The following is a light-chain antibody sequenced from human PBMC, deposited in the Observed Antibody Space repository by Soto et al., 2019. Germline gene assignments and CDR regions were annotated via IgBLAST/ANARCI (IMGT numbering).Light chain of an antibody. CDR1: QGINNY. Sequence: DIQLTQSPSFLSASVGDRVTITCRASQGINNYLAWYQQKPGKAPKLLIYAASTLQCGVPSRFSGSGSGTEFTLTISSQQPEDFATYYCQQLNSYPRITFGQGTRRDIK. V-gene: IGKV1-9*01. CDR2: AAS. CDR3: QQLNSYPRIT. J-gene: IGKJ5*01.